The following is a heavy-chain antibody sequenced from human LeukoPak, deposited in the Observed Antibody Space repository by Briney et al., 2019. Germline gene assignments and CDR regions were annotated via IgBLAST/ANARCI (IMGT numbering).Heavy chain of an antibody. V-gene: IGHV3-21*01. CDR1: GFTLSSYR. J-gene: IGHJ5*02. D-gene: IGHD4-17*01. CDR2: ISRSSSYI. Sequence: GGSLRLSCAASGFTLSSYRMNWVGQAQGKGLEWVSSISRSSSYIYYAASVKGRFTISRDNAKNSLYLQMNSLRAEDTAVYYCARGHTLMTTVTMEGFDPWGQGTLVTVSS. CDR3: ARGHTLMTTVTMEGFDP.